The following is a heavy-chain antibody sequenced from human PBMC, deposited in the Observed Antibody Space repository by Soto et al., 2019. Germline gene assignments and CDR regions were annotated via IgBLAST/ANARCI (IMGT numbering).Heavy chain of an antibody. J-gene: IGHJ6*02. CDR1: GGSFSGYY. CDR2: INHSGST. CDR3: ARGHSSSWYRGYYYYGMDV. V-gene: IGHV4-34*01. Sequence: SETLSLTCAVYGGSFSGYYWSWIRQPPGKGLEWIGEINHSGSTNYNPSLKSRVTISVDTSKNQFSLKLSSVTAADTAVYYCARGHSSSWYRGYYYYGMDVWGQGTTVTVSS. D-gene: IGHD6-13*01.